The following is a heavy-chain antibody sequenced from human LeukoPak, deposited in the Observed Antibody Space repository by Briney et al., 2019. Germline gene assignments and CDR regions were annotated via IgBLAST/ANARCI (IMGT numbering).Heavy chain of an antibody. Sequence: TSETLSLTCTVSGGSISSYYWSWIRQPAGKGLEWIGRIYTSGSTNYNPSLKSRVTMSVDTSKNQFSLKLSSVTAADTAVYYCARDRGYYYDSSGYYEDAFDIWGQGTMVTVSS. D-gene: IGHD3-22*01. CDR1: GGSISSYY. V-gene: IGHV4-4*07. CDR3: ARDRGYYYDSSGYYEDAFDI. CDR2: IYTSGST. J-gene: IGHJ3*02.